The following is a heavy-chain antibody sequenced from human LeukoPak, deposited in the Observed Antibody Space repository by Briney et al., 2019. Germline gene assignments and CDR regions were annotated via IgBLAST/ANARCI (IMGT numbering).Heavy chain of an antibody. CDR1: GGSFSGYY. J-gene: IGHJ6*03. CDR2: INHSGST. CDR3: ARLSPLTGAYYYMDV. D-gene: IGHD7-27*01. Sequence: SETLSLTCAVYGGSFSGYYWSWIRQPPGKGLEWIGEINHSGSTNYNPSLKSRVTISVDTSKNQFSLKLSSVTAADTAVYYCARLSPLTGAYYYMDVWGKGTTVTVFS. V-gene: IGHV4-34*01.